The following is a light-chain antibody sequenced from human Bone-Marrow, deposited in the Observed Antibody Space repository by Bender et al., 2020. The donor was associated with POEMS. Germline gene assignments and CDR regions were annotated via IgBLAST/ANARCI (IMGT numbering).Light chain of an antibody. CDR2: EGS. J-gene: IGLJ2*01. Sequence: SALTQPASVSGSPGQSISISCTGSSSNIGSSNLVSWYQQHPGKAPKLIIYEGSKRPSGVSNRFSGSKSGNTASLTISGLQAEDEADYFCCSYAAFTTFVIFGGGTKLAVL. CDR3: CSYAAFTTFVI. CDR1: SSNIGSSNL. V-gene: IGLV2-23*03.